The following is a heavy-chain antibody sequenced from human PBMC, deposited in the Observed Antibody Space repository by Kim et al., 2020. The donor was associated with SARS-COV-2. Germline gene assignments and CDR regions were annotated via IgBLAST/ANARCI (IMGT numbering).Heavy chain of an antibody. CDR1: GGSISSGGYY. Sequence: SETLSLTCTVSGGSISSGGYYWSWIRQHPGKGLEWIGYIYYSGSTYYNPSLKSRVTISVDTSKNQFSLQLSSVTAADTAVYYCAGGVPIEGIDAFDIWGQGTMVTVSS. V-gene: IGHV4-31*03. J-gene: IGHJ3*02. D-gene: IGHD3-16*01. CDR2: IYYSGST. CDR3: AGGVPIEGIDAFDI.